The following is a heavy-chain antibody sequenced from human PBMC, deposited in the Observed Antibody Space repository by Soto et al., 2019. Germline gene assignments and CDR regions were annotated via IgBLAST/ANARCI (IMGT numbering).Heavy chain of an antibody. Sequence: LGESLKISCEGFGYRFTTYWIGWVRQMPGKGLEWMGIIYPGDSDTRYSPSFQGQVTISADKSISTAYLQWSSLKASDTAMYYCARHRGYYYDSSGSLSIYYFDDWGQGTLVTVSS. J-gene: IGHJ4*02. CDR3: ARHRGYYYDSSGSLSIYYFDD. D-gene: IGHD3-22*01. CDR1: GYRFTTYW. CDR2: IYPGDSDT. V-gene: IGHV5-51*01.